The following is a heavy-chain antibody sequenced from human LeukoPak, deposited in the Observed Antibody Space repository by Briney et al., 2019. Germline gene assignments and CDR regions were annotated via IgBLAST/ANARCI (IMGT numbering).Heavy chain of an antibody. D-gene: IGHD4-23*01. J-gene: IGHJ4*02. CDR3: ARAVYGGNSGPTM. V-gene: IGHV3-48*01. Sequence: GGSLRLSCAASGFTFSSYSMNWVRQAPGKGLEWVSYISSSSSSTIYYADSVKGRFTISRDNAKNSLYLQMNSLRAEGTAVYYCARAVYGGNSGPTMWGQGTLVTVSS. CDR1: GFTFSSYS. CDR2: ISSSSSSTI.